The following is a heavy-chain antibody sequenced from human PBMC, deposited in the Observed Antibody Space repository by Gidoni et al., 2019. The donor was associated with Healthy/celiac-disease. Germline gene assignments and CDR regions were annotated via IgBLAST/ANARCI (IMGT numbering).Heavy chain of an antibody. CDR2: IIPIFGTA. V-gene: IGHV1-69*06. CDR1: GGNFSSYA. J-gene: IGHJ4*02. Sequence: QAQLVQSGAEVKQPGSSVKVSCKASGGNFSSYAISWVRQAPGQGLEWMGGIIPIFGTANYAQKFQGRVTITADKSTSTAYMELSSLRSEDTAVYYWAGGRSYDSSGYFDYWGQGTLVTVSS. CDR3: AGGRSYDSSGYFDY. D-gene: IGHD3-22*01.